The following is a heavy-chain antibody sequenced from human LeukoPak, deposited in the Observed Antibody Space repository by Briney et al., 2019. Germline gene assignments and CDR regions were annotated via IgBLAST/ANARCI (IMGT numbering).Heavy chain of an antibody. CDR1: GFTFSDYY. CDR3: ARDLRMGYYYDTSGYYAFDY. Sequence: GGSLRLSCAASGFTFSDYYVNWIRQAPGKGLEWVSYISISSSYTNYADSVEGRFTISRDNAKNSLYLQMNSLRAEDTAVYYCARDLRMGYYYDTSGYYAFDYWGQGTLVTVSS. D-gene: IGHD3-22*01. J-gene: IGHJ4*02. V-gene: IGHV3-11*05. CDR2: ISISSSYT.